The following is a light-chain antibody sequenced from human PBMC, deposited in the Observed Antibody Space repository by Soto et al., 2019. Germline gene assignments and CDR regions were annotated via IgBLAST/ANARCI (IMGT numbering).Light chain of an antibody. CDR3: QQSKTLYT. Sequence: DIQMTQSPATLSAYVGDRVTLTCRTSQSISKYLAWYQQKPGKAPKLLIYQTSSLESGVPSRFSGSGSGTEFTLTISSLQPDDFATYYCQQSKTLYTFGQGTKLEIK. CDR1: QSISKY. J-gene: IGKJ2*01. CDR2: QTS. V-gene: IGKV1-5*03.